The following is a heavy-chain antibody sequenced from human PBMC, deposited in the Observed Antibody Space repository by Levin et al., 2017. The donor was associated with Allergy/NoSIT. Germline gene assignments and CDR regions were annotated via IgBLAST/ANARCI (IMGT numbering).Heavy chain of an antibody. D-gene: IGHD2-2*02. CDR3: ARVMSAISASGPEY. CDR2: IYYSGST. Sequence: SQTLSLTCTVSGGSISSSSYQWGWIRQSPGQGLEWIGNIYYSGSTSYNPSLKNRVTISLDTSKNQFFLKLTSVTAAATALYYCARVMSAISASGPEYLGQGIQVTVSS. J-gene: IGHJ4*02. V-gene: IGHV4-39*07. CDR1: GGSISSSSYQ.